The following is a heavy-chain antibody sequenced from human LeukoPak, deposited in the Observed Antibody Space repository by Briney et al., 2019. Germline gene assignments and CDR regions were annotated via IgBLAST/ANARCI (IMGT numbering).Heavy chain of an antibody. D-gene: IGHD3-22*01. J-gene: IGHJ6*03. CDR3: TTGGYYLVYYYYYMDV. CDR1: GFTFSNAW. Sequence: GGSLRLSCAASGFTFSNAWMSWVRQAPGKGLEWVGRIKSKTDGGTTDYAAPVKGKFTISRDDTKNKLYMQIDSLKTEDTAVYYCTTGGYYLVYYYYYMDVWGKGTTVTVSS. V-gene: IGHV3-15*01. CDR2: IKSKTDGGTT.